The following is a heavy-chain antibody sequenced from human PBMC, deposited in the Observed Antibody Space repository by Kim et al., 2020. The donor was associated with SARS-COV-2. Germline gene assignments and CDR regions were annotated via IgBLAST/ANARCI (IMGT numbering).Heavy chain of an antibody. CDR2: ISDDGSNK. CDR3: AKDHDDCWSGYYGWFDY. Sequence: GGSLRLSCAASGFTFSSYGMHWVRQAPGKGPEWVAVISDDGSNKYYADSVKGRFTISRDNSKNTLYLQMNSLRAEDTAVYYCAKDHDDCWSGYYGWFDYWGQGTLVTVSS. J-gene: IGHJ4*02. D-gene: IGHD3-3*01. V-gene: IGHV3-30*18. CDR1: GFTFSSYG.